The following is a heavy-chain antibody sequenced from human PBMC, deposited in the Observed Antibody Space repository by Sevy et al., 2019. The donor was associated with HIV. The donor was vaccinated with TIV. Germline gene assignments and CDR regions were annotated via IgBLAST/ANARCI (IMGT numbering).Heavy chain of an antibody. D-gene: IGHD6-13*01. V-gene: IGHV3-21*01. CDR1: GFTFSTYN. CDR3: ATSWEQQLHDAFDI. CDR2: ITFSSDYI. J-gene: IGHJ3*02. Sequence: GGSLRLSCAASGFTFSTYNMNWVRQAPGKGLEWVSSITFSSDYIYYADSVKGRFTISRDNAKNPLYLQMNSLRAEDTAVYYCATSWEQQLHDAFDIWGQGTMVTVSS.